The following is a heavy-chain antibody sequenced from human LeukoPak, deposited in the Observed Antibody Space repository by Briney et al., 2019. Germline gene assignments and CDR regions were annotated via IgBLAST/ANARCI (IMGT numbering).Heavy chain of an antibody. D-gene: IGHD2-2*01. V-gene: IGHV4-59*12. Sequence: SETLSLTCTVYGGSIGSYYWSWIRQPPGKGLEWIGYIYDNGSGNYNPSLKGRVTISLDTSKNQFSLKLSSVTAADTAVYYCAIDPSYCSSTSCYAFDYWGQGTLVTVSS. CDR3: AIDPSYCSSTSCYAFDY. CDR1: GGSIGSYY. J-gene: IGHJ4*02. CDR2: IYDNGSG.